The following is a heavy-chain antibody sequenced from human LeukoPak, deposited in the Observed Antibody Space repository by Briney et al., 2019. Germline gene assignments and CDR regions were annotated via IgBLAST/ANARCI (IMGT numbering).Heavy chain of an antibody. J-gene: IGHJ5*02. V-gene: IGHV3-74*01. D-gene: IGHD1-1*01. CDR3: ARDSPRTGP. CDR2: IINDGSST. CDR1: GFNFKNYW. Sequence: GGSLRLSCAASGFNFKNYWMHWVRQAPGKGLEWVSRIINDGSSTTYADSVKGRFTISRDNAKDTLYLQMNSLRAEDTAVYYCARDSPRTGPWGQGILVTVSS.